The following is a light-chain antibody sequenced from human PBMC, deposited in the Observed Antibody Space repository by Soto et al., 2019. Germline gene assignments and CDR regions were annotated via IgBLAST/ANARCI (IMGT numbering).Light chain of an antibody. V-gene: IGKV3-15*01. CDR2: GAS. Sequence: EIVMTQSPATLSESPGERATLSCSASQNISSNLAWYQQKPGQSPRVLIDGASTRATGFTARFSGSGSGTEFTLDISRLQSEDFAVYYWQQYNNWLWPFGQRTKVEIK. J-gene: IGKJ1*01. CDR3: QQYNNWLWP. CDR1: QNISSN.